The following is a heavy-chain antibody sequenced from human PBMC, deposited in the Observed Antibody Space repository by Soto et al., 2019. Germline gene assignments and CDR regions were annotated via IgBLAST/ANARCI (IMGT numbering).Heavy chain of an antibody. CDR3: ARNGRGAAAGFDY. CDR2: INHSGST. Sequence: SETLSLTCAVYGGSFSGYYWSWIRQPPGKGLEWIGEINHSGSTNYNPSLQSRLTISVDTSKSQFSLKLSSVTAADTAVYYCARNGRGAAAGFDYWGQGTLVTVS. V-gene: IGHV4-34*01. J-gene: IGHJ4*02. CDR1: GGSFSGYY. D-gene: IGHD6-13*01.